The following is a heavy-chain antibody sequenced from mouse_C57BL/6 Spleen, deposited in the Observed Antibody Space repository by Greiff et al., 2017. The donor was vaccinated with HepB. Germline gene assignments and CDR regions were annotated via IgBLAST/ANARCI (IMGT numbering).Heavy chain of an antibody. CDR2: FYPGSGSI. J-gene: IGHJ1*03. Sequence: VQLQQSGAELVKPGASVKLSCKASGYTFTEYTIHWVKQRSGQGLEWIGWFYPGSGSIKYNEKFKDKATWTAYKSSSTGYMELSRVTSEDSAVYFGARHEGGSSYWYFDVWGTGTTVTVSS. CDR1: GYTFTEYT. CDR3: ARHEGGSSYWYFDV. D-gene: IGHD1-1*01. V-gene: IGHV1-62-2*01.